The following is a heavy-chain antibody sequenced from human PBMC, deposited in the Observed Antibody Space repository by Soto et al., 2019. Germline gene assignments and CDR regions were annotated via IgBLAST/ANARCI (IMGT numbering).Heavy chain of an antibody. Sequence: QVQLVESGGGVVQPGRSLRLSCASSGFTFSSYGMHWVRQAPGKGLEWVAGIWYDGSNKYYADSVKGRFTISRDNSKNTLYLQMNSLRAEDTAVYYCARQHGGYYDRSGSEYFQHGGQGTLVTVSS. J-gene: IGHJ1*01. V-gene: IGHV3-33*08. CDR2: IWYDGSNK. CDR1: GFTFSSYG. D-gene: IGHD3-22*01. CDR3: ARQHGGYYDRSGSEYFQH.